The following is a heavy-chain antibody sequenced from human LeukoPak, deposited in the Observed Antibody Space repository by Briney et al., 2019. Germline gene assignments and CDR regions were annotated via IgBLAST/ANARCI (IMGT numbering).Heavy chain of an antibody. CDR3: VNGYSYGVDY. J-gene: IGHJ4*02. CDR2: IRYDGSNK. Sequence: GGSLRLSCAASGFTFSNYGMHWVRQAPGKGLEWVTFIRYDGSNKHYADSVKGRFTISRDNSKNTLYLQMNSLRPEDTAVYHCVNGYSYGVDYWGQGTLVTVSS. CDR1: GFTFSNYG. V-gene: IGHV3-30*02. D-gene: IGHD5-18*01.